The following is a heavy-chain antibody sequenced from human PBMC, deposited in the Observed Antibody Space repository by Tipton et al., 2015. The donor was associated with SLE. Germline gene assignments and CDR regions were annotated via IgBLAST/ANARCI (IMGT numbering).Heavy chain of an antibody. Sequence: TLSLTCAVYGGSFSGYYWSWIRQPPGKGLEWIGEINHSGSTNYNPSLKSRVTISVDRSKNQVSLKVSSVTAADSAVYYCARGGPSDTLDYYYSYGMDVWDQGP. J-gene: IGHJ6*02. CDR3: ARGGPSDTLDYYYSYGMDV. CDR2: INHSGST. V-gene: IGHV4-34*01. CDR1: GGSFSGYY. D-gene: IGHD1-26*01.